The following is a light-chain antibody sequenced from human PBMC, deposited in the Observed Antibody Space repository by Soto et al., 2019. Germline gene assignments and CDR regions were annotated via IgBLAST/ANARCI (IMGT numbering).Light chain of an antibody. V-gene: IGKV3D-15*01. CDR2: GAS. J-gene: IGKJ3*01. Sequence: EIVMTQSPATLSVSPGVGATLSCRASQSVYSNLAWYQHKPGQPPRLLIYGASTRATGIPARFSGGGSGTEFTLTISSLQSEDFAAYYCQQYNNWPYTFGPGSKVEIK. CDR3: QQYNNWPYT. CDR1: QSVYSN.